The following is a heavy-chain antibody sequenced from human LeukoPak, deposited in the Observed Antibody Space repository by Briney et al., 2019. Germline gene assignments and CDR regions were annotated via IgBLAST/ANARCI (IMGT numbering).Heavy chain of an antibody. CDR2: ISGSGGST. CDR3: ARAGSGGYSYGYLSY. V-gene: IGHV3-23*01. D-gene: IGHD5-18*01. Sequence: PGGSLRLSCAASGFTFSSYAMSWVRQAPGKGLEWVSAISGSGGSTYYADSVKGRFTISRDNSKNTLYLQMNSLRAEDTAVYYCARAGSGGYSYGYLSYWGQGTLVTVSS. J-gene: IGHJ4*02. CDR1: GFTFSSYA.